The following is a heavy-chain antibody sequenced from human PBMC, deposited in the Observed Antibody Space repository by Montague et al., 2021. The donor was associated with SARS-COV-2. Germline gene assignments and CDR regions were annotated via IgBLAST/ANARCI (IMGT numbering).Heavy chain of an antibody. V-gene: IGHV2-5*02. CDR2: IYWDDDK. CDR3: VHSYADYLFDY. D-gene: IGHD4-17*01. CDR1: VFSLRASGVG. J-gene: IGHJ4*02. Sequence: VKPTQTLTLTCSFSVFSLRASGVGVGWIRQPPGKALEWLAFIYWDDDKRYSPSLKSRLTITKDTSKNQVVLTMTNMDPVDTATYYCVHSYADYLFDYWGQGTLVSVSS.